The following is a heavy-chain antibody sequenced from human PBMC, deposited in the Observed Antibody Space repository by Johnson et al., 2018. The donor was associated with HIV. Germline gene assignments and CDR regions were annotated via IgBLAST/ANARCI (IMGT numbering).Heavy chain of an antibody. V-gene: IGHV3-30*04. CDR2: ISYDGSNK. D-gene: IGHD2-15*01. J-gene: IGHJ3*02. CDR1: GFTFSSYA. CDR3: RVVGDAFDI. Sequence: QVQLVESGGGVVQPGRSLRLSCAASGFTFSSYAMHWVRQAPGKGLEWVAVISYDGSNKYYADSVKGRFTISRDNSKNTLYLRMNSLRVEDTAVYYVRVVGDAFDIWGQGTMVTVSS.